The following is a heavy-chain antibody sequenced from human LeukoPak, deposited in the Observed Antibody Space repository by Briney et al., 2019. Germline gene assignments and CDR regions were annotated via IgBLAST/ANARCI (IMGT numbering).Heavy chain of an antibody. CDR2: ISSNGGST. D-gene: IGHD3-22*01. Sequence: GGSLRLSWAAYGFTFSSDAIHWVRQAPGKGLEYVSAISSNGGSTYYANSVKGRFTISRDNTKNTLYLQMARLSAEDVDVYYCARVLDYYDSSGVDYWGQGTLVTVSS. CDR1: GFTFSSDA. CDR3: ARVLDYYDSSGVDY. J-gene: IGHJ4*02. V-gene: IGHV3-64*01.